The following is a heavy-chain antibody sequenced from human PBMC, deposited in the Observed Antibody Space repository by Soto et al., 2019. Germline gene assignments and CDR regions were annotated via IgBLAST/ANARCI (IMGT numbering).Heavy chain of an antibody. CDR1: GYSFTSYW. D-gene: IGHD4-17*01. CDR2: IYPGDSDT. J-gene: IGHJ6*03. CDR3: ARLTVTTYYYYYYMDV. V-gene: IGHV5-51*01. Sequence: PGESLKISCKGSGYSFTSYWIGWVRQMPGKGLEWMGIIYPGDSDTRYSPSFQGQVTISADKSISTAYLQWSSLKASDTAMYYCARLTVTTYYYYYYMDVWGKGTTVTVSS.